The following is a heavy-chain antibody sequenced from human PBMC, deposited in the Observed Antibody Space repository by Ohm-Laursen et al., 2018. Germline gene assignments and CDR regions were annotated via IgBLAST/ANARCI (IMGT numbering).Heavy chain of an antibody. CDR2: INHSGST. CDR1: GGSFSGYY. D-gene: IGHD5-18*01. Sequence: SDTLSLTCAVYGGSFSGYYWSWIRQPPGKGLEWIGEINHSGSTNYNPSLKSRVTISVDTSKNQFSLKLSSVTAADTAVYYCASSRPKGGYSYGRDDYWGQGTLVTVSS. V-gene: IGHV4-34*01. J-gene: IGHJ4*02. CDR3: ASSRPKGGYSYGRDDY.